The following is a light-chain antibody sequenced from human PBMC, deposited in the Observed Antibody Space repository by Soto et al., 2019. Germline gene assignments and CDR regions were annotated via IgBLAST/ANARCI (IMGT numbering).Light chain of an antibody. CDR1: QSFSSSD. CDR2: GVS. CDR3: QQYGASRT. V-gene: IGKV3-20*01. Sequence: EIVLTQSPGTLSLSPGERATLSCRASQSFSSSDLAWYQQKPGQAPRLLIYGVSSRATGIPDRFSGSGSGVDFTLTINRLDPEDFAVYYCQQYGASRTFGQGTKVEIK. J-gene: IGKJ1*01.